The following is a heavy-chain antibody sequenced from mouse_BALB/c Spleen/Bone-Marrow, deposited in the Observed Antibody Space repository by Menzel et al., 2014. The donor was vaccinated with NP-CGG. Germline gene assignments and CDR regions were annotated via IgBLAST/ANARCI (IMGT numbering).Heavy chain of an antibody. D-gene: IGHD3-3*01. Sequence: LVESGPELVKPGASVKMSCKASGYTFTDYVISWVKQRTGQGLEWIGEIYPGSGSTYYNEKFKGEATLTADKSSNTAYMQLSSLTSEDSAVYFCGRAFAYWGQGTLVTVSA. J-gene: IGHJ3*01. CDR3: GRAFAY. CDR2: IYPGSGST. CDR1: GYTFTDYV. V-gene: IGHV1-77*01.